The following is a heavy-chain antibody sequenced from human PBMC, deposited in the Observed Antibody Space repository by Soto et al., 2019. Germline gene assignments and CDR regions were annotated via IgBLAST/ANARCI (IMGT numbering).Heavy chain of an antibody. J-gene: IGHJ5*02. CDR1: GGSISSGDYY. D-gene: IGHD6-6*01. CDR2: IYYSGST. V-gene: IGHV4-30-4*01. CDR3: ARESLGIAARPDWFDP. Sequence: QVQLQESGPGLVKPSQTLSLTCTVSGGSISSGDYYWSWIRQPPGKGLEWIGYIYYSGSTYYNPSLKSRVTISVDTSKNQFTLKLSSVTAADTAVYDWARESLGIAARPDWFDPWGQGTLVTVSS.